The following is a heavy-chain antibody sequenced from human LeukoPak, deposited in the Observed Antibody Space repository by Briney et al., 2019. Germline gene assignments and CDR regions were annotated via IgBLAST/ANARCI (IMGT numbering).Heavy chain of an antibody. Sequence: GGSLRLSCAASGFIFNTYSMNWVRQAPGKGLEWVAVISFDGKISYYADSVKGRFIISRDNSKNTLDLQMNSLRPEDTAGYYCAKELSATPRAAVQTGDAFDVWGQGTMVTVSS. V-gene: IGHV3-30*18. J-gene: IGHJ3*01. CDR1: GFIFNTYS. D-gene: IGHD7-27*01. CDR3: AKELSATPRAAVQTGDAFDV. CDR2: ISFDGKIS.